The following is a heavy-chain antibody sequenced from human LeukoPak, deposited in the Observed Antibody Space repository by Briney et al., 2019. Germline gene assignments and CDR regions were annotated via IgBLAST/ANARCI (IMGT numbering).Heavy chain of an antibody. CDR3: ARVDIVVVVAARGFDP. J-gene: IGHJ5*02. CDR2: IYYSGST. Sequence: KSSETLSLTCTVSGGSISNRNYYWAWIRQPPGKGLEWIGNIYYSGSTYYNASLNSRISMSIDTSKNQFSLRLSSVTAADTAVYYCARVDIVVVVAARGFDPWGQGTLVTVSS. CDR1: GGSISNRNYY. V-gene: IGHV4-39*07. D-gene: IGHD2-15*01.